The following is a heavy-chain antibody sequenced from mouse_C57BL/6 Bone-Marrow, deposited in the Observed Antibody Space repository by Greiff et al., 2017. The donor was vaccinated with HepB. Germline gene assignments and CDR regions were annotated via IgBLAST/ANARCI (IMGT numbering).Heavy chain of an antibody. CDR1: GYTFTSYG. J-gene: IGHJ2*01. CDR3: ARGGVPRPY. V-gene: IGHV1-81*01. CDR2: IYPRSGNT. Sequence: VQLQQSGAELARPGASVKLSCKASGYTFTSYGISWVKQRPGQGLEWIGEIYPRSGNTYYNEKFKGKATLTADKSSSTAYMELRSLTSEDSAVYFCARGGVPRPYWGQGTTLTVSS.